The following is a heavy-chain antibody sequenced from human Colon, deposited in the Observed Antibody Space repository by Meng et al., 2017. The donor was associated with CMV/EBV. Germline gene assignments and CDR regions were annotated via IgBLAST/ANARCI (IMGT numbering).Heavy chain of an antibody. D-gene: IGHD3-10*01. V-gene: IGHV3-74*01. CDR3: ARDLASRSSLDS. CDR1: GFTFKFYW. CDR2: IDGDGSSR. J-gene: IGHJ4*02. Sequence: GESLKISCVASGFTFKFYWMHWVRQTPGKGLEWVARIDGDGSSRNYADSVKGRFTISRDNAKNTVFLHMTGLRADDTAVYYCARDLASRSSLDSWGQGTLVTV.